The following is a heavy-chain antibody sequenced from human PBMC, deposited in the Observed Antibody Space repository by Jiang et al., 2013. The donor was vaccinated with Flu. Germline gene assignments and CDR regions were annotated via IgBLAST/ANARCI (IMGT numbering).Heavy chain of an antibody. D-gene: IGHD6-19*01. CDR3: AAGIAVAGTVGFDY. CDR1: GYTFTSYA. Sequence: GAEVKKPGASVKVSCKASGYTFTSYAMHWVRQAPGQRLEWMGWINAGNGNTKYSQKFQGRVTITRDTSASTAYMELSSLRSEDTAVYYCAAGIAVAGTVGFDYWGQGTLVTVSS. J-gene: IGHJ4*02. V-gene: IGHV1-3*01. CDR2: INAGNGNT.